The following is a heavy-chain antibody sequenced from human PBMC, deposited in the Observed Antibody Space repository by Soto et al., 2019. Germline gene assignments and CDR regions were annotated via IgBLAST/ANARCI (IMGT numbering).Heavy chain of an antibody. CDR2: IIPIFGTA. V-gene: IGHV1-69*01. J-gene: IGHJ4*02. D-gene: IGHD5-12*01. Sequence: QVQLVQSGVEVKKPGSSVKVSCKASGGTFSSYAISWVRQAPGQGLEWMGGIIPIFGTANYAQKFQGRVTITAAESTSTAYMELSSLRSEDTAVYYCASSLRDGYNFYFDYWGQGTLVTVSS. CDR1: GGTFSSYA. CDR3: ASSLRDGYNFYFDY.